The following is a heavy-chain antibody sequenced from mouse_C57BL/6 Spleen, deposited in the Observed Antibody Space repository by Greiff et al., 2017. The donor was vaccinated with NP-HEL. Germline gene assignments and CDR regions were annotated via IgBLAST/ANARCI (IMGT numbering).Heavy chain of an antibody. V-gene: IGHV1-26*01. CDR2: INPNNGGT. D-gene: IGHD2-5*01. Sequence: VQLQQSGPELVKPGASVKISCKASGYTFTDYYMNWVKQSHGKSLEWIGDINPNNGGTSYNQKFKGKATLTVDKSSSTAYMELRSLTSEDSAVYYCARGRSNSPYAMDYWGQGTSVTVSS. CDR3: ARGRSNSPYAMDY. CDR1: GYTFTDYY. J-gene: IGHJ4*01.